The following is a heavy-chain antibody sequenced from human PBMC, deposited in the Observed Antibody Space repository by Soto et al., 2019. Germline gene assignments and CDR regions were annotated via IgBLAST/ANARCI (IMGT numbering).Heavy chain of an antibody. J-gene: IGHJ3*02. CDR2: IYYSGST. CDR3: ARQAAMIVGGGAFDI. D-gene: IGHD3-22*01. Sequence: SETLSLTCTVSGGSIRSSSYYWGWIRKPPGKGLEWIGSIYYSGSTYYNPSLKSRVTISVDTSKNQFSLKLSSVTAADTAVYYCARQAAMIVGGGAFDIWGQGTMVTVSS. CDR1: GGSIRSSSYY. V-gene: IGHV4-39*01.